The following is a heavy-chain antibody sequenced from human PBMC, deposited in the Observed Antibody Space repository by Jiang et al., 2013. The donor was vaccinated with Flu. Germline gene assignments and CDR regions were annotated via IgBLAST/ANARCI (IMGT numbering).Heavy chain of an antibody. D-gene: IGHD6-19*01. CDR1: GFTFSSYW. V-gene: IGHV3-7*03. CDR2: IKQDGSEK. J-gene: IGHJ6*04. CDR3: ARVGYSSGWYVLATRSYYYYGMDV. Sequence: QLVESGGGLVQPGGSLRLSCAASGFTFSSYWMSWVRQAPGKGLEWVANIKQDGSEKYYVDSVKGRFTISRDNAKNSLYLQMNSLRAEDTAVYYCARVGYSSGWYVLATRSYYYYGMDVWGKGTTVTVSS.